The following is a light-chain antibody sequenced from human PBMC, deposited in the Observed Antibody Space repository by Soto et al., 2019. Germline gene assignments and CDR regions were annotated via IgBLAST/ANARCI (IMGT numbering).Light chain of an antibody. CDR2: DVK. V-gene: IGLV2-14*01. J-gene: IGLJ2*01. CDR1: SSDVGAYDY. CDR3: SSYTSSSSVI. Sequence: QSVLTQPASVSGSPGQSIAISCTGTSSDVGAYDYVSCYQQHPGKAPKLMIYDVKYRPSGVSNRFSGSKSGNTASLTISGLQAEDEADYYCSSYTSSSSVIFGGGTKLTVL.